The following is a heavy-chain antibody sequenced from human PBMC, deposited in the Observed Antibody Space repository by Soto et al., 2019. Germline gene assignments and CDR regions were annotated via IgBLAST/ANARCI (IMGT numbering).Heavy chain of an antibody. Sequence: GASVKVSCKASGYAFTGYYIHWVRQAPGQGLEWMGWINPNSGGTNYAQKFQGRVTMTRDTSISTAYMELSRLRSDDTAVYYCARDQSYYDSSGYYFWGQGTLVTVSS. V-gene: IGHV1-2*02. J-gene: IGHJ4*02. CDR3: ARDQSYYDSSGYYF. D-gene: IGHD3-22*01. CDR1: GYAFTGYY. CDR2: INPNSGGT.